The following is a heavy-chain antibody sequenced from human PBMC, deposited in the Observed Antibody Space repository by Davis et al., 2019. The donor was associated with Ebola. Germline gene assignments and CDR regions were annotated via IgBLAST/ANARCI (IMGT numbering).Heavy chain of an antibody. CDR3: ARDLGMVKSYYFDY. D-gene: IGHD5-18*01. V-gene: IGHV1-18*04. CDR1: GYTFTGYY. Sequence: AASVKVSCKASGYTFTGYYMHWVRQAPGQGLEWMGWISAYNRDTNYAQKFQGRVTMTTDTSTSTAYMELRSLRSDDTAVYYCARDLGMVKSYYFDYWGQGTLVTVSS. CDR2: ISAYNRDT. J-gene: IGHJ4*02.